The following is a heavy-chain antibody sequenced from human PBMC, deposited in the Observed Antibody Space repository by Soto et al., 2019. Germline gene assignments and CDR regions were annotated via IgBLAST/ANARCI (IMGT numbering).Heavy chain of an antibody. V-gene: IGHV4-61*05. CDR3: ARIAGTNLDS. Sequence: PSETLSLTCTVSGGSVSSNSYSWGWIRQSPGKGLEWIGYIYYTGSTSYNSSFKSRVTISIDTPKNLFSLTLSSVTAADTAVYYCARIAGTNLDSWGQGTPVPVSS. D-gene: IGHD2-21*01. J-gene: IGHJ4*02. CDR1: GGSVSSNSYS. CDR2: IYYTGST.